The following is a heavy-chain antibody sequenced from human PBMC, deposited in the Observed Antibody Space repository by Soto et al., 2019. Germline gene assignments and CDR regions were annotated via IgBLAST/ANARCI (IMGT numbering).Heavy chain of an antibody. CDR3: ARDRSGSYFDY. D-gene: IGHD1-26*01. CDR2: ISSSSSYI. V-gene: IGHV3-21*01. CDR1: GFTFSSYS. Sequence: LRLSCAASGFTFSSYSMNWVRQAPGKGLEWVSSISSSSSYIYYADSVKGRFTISRDNAKNSLYLQMNSLRAEDTAVYYCARDRSGSYFDYWGQGTLVTVSS. J-gene: IGHJ4*02.